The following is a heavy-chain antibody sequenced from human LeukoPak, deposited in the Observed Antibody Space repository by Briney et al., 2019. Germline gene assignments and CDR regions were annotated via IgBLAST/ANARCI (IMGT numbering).Heavy chain of an antibody. D-gene: IGHD3-10*01. CDR2: INAGNGNT. Sequence: ASVKVSCKASGYTFTSYAMHWVRQAPGQRLEWMGWINAGNGNTKYSQKFQGRVTITRDTSASTAYMELSSLRSEDTAVYYCARDLFRYGSGSYPFDYWGQGTLVTVSS. V-gene: IGHV1-3*01. CDR1: GYTFTSYA. J-gene: IGHJ4*02. CDR3: ARDLFRYGSGSYPFDY.